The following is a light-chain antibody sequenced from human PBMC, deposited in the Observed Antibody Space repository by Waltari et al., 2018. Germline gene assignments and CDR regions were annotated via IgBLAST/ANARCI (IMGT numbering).Light chain of an antibody. Sequence: QSVLTQPPSVSAAPGHEVTIPCSGSSSNIGSNFVSWFQQVPGTTPKPLIYNTDKRPSGIPDRFSGSKSGTTATLGISGLQTGDEADYYCGAWDSSLSVVLFGGGTKLT. CDR1: SSNIGSNF. V-gene: IGLV1-51*01. J-gene: IGLJ2*01. CDR3: GAWDSSLSVVL. CDR2: NTD.